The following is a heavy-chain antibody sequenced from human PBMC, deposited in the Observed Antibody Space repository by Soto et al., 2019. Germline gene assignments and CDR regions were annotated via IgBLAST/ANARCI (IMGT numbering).Heavy chain of an antibody. CDR2: ISFDGTYI. J-gene: IGHJ6*02. V-gene: IGHV3-33*02. CDR1: GLRFSYYA. D-gene: IGHD3-22*01. Sequence: GGSMRLCCVTSGLRFSYYACHWVRQGPGTGLDWAAMISFDGTYIQYAESVKGRFTISRDPSTNTLFLQMTSLRAEDAAVYYCGRDLEDCANYNVYYGRRVWGQGTPVTV. CDR3: GRDLEDCANYNVYYGRRV.